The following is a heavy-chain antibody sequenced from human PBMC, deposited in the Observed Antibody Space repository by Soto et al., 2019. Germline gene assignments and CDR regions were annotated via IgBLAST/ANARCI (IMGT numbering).Heavy chain of an antibody. J-gene: IGHJ4*02. Sequence: QVQLQESGPGLVKPSETLSLTCTVSGASVSSGNYYWSWIRQPPGKGLECIGYISYSGSTNYNPSLKSRVTISIDTSQNQFYLKLSSVTAADTAVYYCARGSGSYYAYWGQGTLVTVSS. CDR2: ISYSGST. V-gene: IGHV4-61*01. CDR1: GASVSSGNYY. CDR3: ARGSGSYYAY. D-gene: IGHD1-26*01.